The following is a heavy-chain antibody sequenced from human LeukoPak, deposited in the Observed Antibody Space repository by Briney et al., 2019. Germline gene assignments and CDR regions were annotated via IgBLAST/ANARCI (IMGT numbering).Heavy chain of an antibody. CDR1: GFTFSSYA. Sequence: PGGSLRLSCAASGFTFSSYAMHWVRQAPGKGLEWVAVISYDGSNKYYADSVKGRFTISRDNSKNTLYLQMNSLRAEDTAVYYCARESSAVAKFNFDYWGQGTLVTVSS. V-gene: IGHV3-30-3*01. D-gene: IGHD6-19*01. J-gene: IGHJ4*02. CDR2: ISYDGSNK. CDR3: ARESSAVAKFNFDY.